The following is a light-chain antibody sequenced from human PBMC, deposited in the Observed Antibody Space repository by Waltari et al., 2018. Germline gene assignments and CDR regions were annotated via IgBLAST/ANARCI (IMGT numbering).Light chain of an antibody. V-gene: IGKV3-11*01. CDR2: DAS. Sequence: DIVLTQSPATLSLSPGERATLSCRASQSISPHLPWYQQKPGQTPRLLIYDASKRATGIPARFRGSGSGTDFTLTISSLEPEDFAVYYCHHRNNWPPGTFGQGTKVEVE. J-gene: IGKJ1*01. CDR3: HHRNNWPPGT. CDR1: QSISPH.